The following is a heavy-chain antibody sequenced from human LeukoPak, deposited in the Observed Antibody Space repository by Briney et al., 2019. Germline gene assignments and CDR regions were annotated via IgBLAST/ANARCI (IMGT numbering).Heavy chain of an antibody. CDR2: INHSGST. V-gene: IGHV4-34*01. D-gene: IGHD3-22*01. CDR3: ARGRYYDSSGSIDY. J-gene: IGHJ4*02. Sequence: SETLSLTCAVYGGSFSGYYWSWIRQPPGKGLEWIGEINHSGSTNYNPSLKSRVTISVGTSKNQFSLKLSSVTAADTAVYYCARGRYYDSSGSIDYWGQGTLVTVSS. CDR1: GGSFSGYY.